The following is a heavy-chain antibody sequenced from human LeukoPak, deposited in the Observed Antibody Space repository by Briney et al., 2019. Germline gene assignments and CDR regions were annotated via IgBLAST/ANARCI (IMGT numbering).Heavy chain of an antibody. D-gene: IGHD2-21*01. CDR3: ARLSYWVFEI. J-gene: IGHJ3*02. CDR1: GFTFISYA. CDR2: ISFDGSNK. V-gene: IGHV3-30-3*01. Sequence: GGSLRLSCAASGFTFISYAMHWVRQAPGKGLEWVAVISFDGSNKQYADSVKGRFTISRDNSKNTLYLQMNSLRAEDTSVYFCARLSYWVFEIWGQGTMVTVSS.